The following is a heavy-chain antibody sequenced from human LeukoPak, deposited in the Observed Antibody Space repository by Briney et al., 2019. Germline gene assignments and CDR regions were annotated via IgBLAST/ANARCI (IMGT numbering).Heavy chain of an antibody. D-gene: IGHD3-16*01. CDR2: IYYSGST. CDR1: GGSISSSSYY. V-gene: IGHV4-61*05. CDR3: ARHITGIDY. Sequence: SETLSLTCTVSGGSISSSSYYWGWIRQPPGKGLEWIGYIYYSGSTNYNPSLKSRVTISVDTSKNQFSLKLSSVTAADTAVYYCARHITGIDYWGQGTLVTVSS. J-gene: IGHJ4*02.